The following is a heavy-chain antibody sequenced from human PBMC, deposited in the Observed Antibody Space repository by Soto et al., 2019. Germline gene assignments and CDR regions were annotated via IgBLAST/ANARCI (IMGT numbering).Heavy chain of an antibody. J-gene: IGHJ4*02. Sequence: QITLKESGPTLVKPTQTLTLTCTFPGFSLTTDRVGVGWIRQPPGEALEWLAVIYWDDSKTYRPSLESRLTITKDTSKNQVALTMTNMDSLDTATYYCAHAYGGRSLYWGQGTLVTVSS. CDR3: AHAYGGRSLY. CDR2: IYWDDSK. V-gene: IGHV2-5*02. D-gene: IGHD1-26*01. CDR1: GFSLTTDRVG.